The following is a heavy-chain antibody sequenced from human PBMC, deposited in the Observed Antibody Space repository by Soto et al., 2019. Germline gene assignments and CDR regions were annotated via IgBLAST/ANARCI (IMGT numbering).Heavy chain of an antibody. CDR3: ARVPRYSFPTTDDSDS. V-gene: IGHV1-69*15. Sequence: QVQLVQSGAEVRKPGSSVQVSCKASGGTFYTYTFSWVRQAPGQGLEWMGSITASYPTTNYAEKFQGRLTVTAEGSTNTAYMELNSLTSGDSAVYYCARVPRYSFPTTDDSDSWGQGTLVTFSS. D-gene: IGHD5-18*01. CDR1: GGTFYTYT. CDR2: ITASYPTT. J-gene: IGHJ4*02.